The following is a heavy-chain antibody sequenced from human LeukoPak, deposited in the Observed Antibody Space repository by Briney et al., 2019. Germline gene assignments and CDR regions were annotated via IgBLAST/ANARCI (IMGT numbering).Heavy chain of an antibody. V-gene: IGHV3-23*01. Sequence: PGGSLRLSCAVSGFTFSSYVMCWVRQAPGKGLEWVSAISGVGGTTFYADSVKGRFTIARDNSKNTLYLQMNSLRAEDTAVYYCAKNPSYQGDSWGQGTLVTVSS. D-gene: IGHD3-16*02. CDR1: GFTFSSYV. CDR2: ISGVGGTT. J-gene: IGHJ4*02. CDR3: AKNPSYQGDS.